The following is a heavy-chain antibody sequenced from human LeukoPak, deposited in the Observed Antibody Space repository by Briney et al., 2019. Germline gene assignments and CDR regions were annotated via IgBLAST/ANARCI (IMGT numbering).Heavy chain of an antibody. D-gene: IGHD1-7*01. V-gene: IGHV1-2*02. CDR1: GYTFTDHY. J-gene: IGHJ5*02. CDR2: MNSKTGDT. Sequence: ASVKVSCKASGYTFTDHYMHWVRQAPGQGLEWMGWMNSKTGDTNYAQKFQGRVTMTRDTSISTAYMDLSSLTSDDTAVFYCARGTGTSWFDVWGQGTLVTVSS. CDR3: ARGTGTSWFDV.